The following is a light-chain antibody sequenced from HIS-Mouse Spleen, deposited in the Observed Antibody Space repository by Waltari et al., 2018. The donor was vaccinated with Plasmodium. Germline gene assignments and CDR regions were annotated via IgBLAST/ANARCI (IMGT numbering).Light chain of an antibody. CDR3: QQRSNWPRVLT. CDR1: QSVSSY. V-gene: IGKV3-11*01. Sequence: EIVLTQSPATLSLSPGERATPSRRASQSVSSYLAWYQQKPAQAPRLLISDASNRATGIPARFSGSGSGTDFTLTISSLEPEDFAVYYCQQRSNWPRVLTFGGGTKVEIK. J-gene: IGKJ4*01. CDR2: DAS.